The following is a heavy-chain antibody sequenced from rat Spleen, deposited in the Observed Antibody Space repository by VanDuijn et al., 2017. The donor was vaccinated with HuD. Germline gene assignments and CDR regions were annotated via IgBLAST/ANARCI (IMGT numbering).Heavy chain of an antibody. CDR1: GFTFSDYG. CDR3: ARENYYSGDDYFDY. CDR2: ISSRSDTI. J-gene: IGHJ2*01. D-gene: IGHD1-1*01. V-gene: IGHV5-34*01. Sequence: EVQLVESGGGLVQPGRSLKLSCVASGFTFSDYGMNWIRRAPGRGLEWVAYISSRSDTIHYADTVKGRFTISRDSAKNTLYLQLSSLRSEDTALYYCARENYYSGDDYFDYWGQGVMVTVSS.